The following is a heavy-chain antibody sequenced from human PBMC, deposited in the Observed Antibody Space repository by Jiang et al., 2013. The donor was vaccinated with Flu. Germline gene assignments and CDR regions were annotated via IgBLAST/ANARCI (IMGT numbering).Heavy chain of an antibody. CDR2: INHSGST. CDR3: AREGGLRRGFSLIDY. V-gene: IGHV4-34*01. D-gene: IGHD3-3*01. Sequence: LLKPSETLSLTCAVYGGSFSGHYWSWIRQPPGKGLEWIGEINHSGSTNYNPSLKSRVTISVDTSKNQFSLKLSSVTAADTAVYYCAREGGLRRGFSLIDYWGQGTLVTVSS. J-gene: IGHJ4*02. CDR1: GGSFSGHY.